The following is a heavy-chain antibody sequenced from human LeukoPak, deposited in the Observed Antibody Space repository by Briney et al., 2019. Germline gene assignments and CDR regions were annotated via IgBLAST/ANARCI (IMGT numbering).Heavy chain of an antibody. CDR2: INWNGGST. J-gene: IGHJ4*02. Sequence: GGSLRLSCAASGFTFDDYGMSWVRQAPGKGLEWVSGINWNGGSTGYADSVKGRFTISRDNAKNSLYLQVNSLRAEDTALYYCARRGDSSGYYPSGFDYWGQGTLVTVSS. CDR1: GFTFDDYG. D-gene: IGHD3-22*01. CDR3: ARRGDSSGYYPSGFDY. V-gene: IGHV3-20*04.